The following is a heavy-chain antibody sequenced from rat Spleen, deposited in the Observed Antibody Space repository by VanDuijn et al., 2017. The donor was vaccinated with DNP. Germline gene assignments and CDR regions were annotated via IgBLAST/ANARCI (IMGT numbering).Heavy chain of an antibody. CDR2: ISSGGGGT. Sequence: EVQLVESGGGLVQPGNSLRLSCAASGFTFSSFPMAWVRQAPKKGLEWVASISSGGGGTYYPDSVKGRFSISRDNAKSTLYLQVNSLRSEDTATYYCTSNPHIRTAAPFDYWGQGVMVTVSS. CDR1: GFTFSSFP. CDR3: TSNPHIRTAAPFDY. V-gene: IGHV5-46*01. J-gene: IGHJ2*01. D-gene: IGHD3-8*01.